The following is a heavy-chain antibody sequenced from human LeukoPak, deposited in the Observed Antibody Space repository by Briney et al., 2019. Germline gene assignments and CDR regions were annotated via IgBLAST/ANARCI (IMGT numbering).Heavy chain of an antibody. V-gene: IGHV3-9*01. D-gene: IGHD5-12*01. CDR1: GFTFDDYA. Sequence: GVSLRLSCAASGFTFDDYAMHWVRQAPGKGLEWVSGISWNSGSIGYADSVKGRFTISRDNAKNSLYLQMNSLRAEDTAVYYCATVDIVATVRDYYYYYGMDVWGQGTTVTVSS. J-gene: IGHJ6*02. CDR3: ATVDIVATVRDYYYYYGMDV. CDR2: ISWNSGSI.